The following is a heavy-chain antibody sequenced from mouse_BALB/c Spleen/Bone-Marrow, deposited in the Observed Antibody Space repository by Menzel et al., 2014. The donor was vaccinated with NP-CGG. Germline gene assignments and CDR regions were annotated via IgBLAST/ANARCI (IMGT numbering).Heavy chain of an antibody. CDR2: INPDSSTI. V-gene: IGHV4-1*02. J-gene: IGHJ3*01. CDR1: GLDFSRYW. CDR3: ARLDYYGYEAY. Sequence: AAEGLDFSRYWMSWVRQAPGKGLEWIGEINPDSSTINYTPSLKDKFIISRDNAKNTLYLQMSKVRSEDTALYYCARLDYYGYEAYWGQGTLVTVSA. D-gene: IGHD1-2*01.